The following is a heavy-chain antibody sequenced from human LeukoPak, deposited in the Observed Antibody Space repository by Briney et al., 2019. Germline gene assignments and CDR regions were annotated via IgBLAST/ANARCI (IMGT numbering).Heavy chain of an antibody. J-gene: IGHJ3*02. Sequence: GGSLRLSCAASGFTFSNAWMSWVRQAPGKGLEWVGRIPSKTDGGTTDYAAPVKGRFTISRDDSKSTLYLQMNSLKTEDTAVYYCTTDYYGSGSYPDAFDIWGRGTMVTVSS. CDR2: IPSKTDGGTT. V-gene: IGHV3-15*01. CDR1: GFTFSNAW. D-gene: IGHD3-10*01. CDR3: TTDYYGSGSYPDAFDI.